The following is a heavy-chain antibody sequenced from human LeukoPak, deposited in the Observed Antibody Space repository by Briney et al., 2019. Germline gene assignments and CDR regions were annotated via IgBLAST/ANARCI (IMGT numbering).Heavy chain of an antibody. CDR3: AGDFPAAPGLDY. V-gene: IGHV3-74*01. Sequence: GASLRLSCAASGFTFSSYWMHWVRQAPGKGLVWVSRINSDGSSTSYADSVKGRFTISRDNAKNTLYLQMNSLRAEDTAVYYCAGDFPAAPGLDYWGQGTLVTVSS. D-gene: IGHD6-6*01. CDR1: GFTFSSYW. CDR2: INSDGSST. J-gene: IGHJ4*02.